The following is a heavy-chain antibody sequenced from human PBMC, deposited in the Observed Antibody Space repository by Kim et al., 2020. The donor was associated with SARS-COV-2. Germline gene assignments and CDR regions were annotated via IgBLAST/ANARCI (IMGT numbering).Heavy chain of an antibody. Sequence: SETLSLTCTVSGASISPYYWTWIRQTPGKALEWIAYMFHDGGGASYNPSLRSRATMSVDRSKNQFSLKLAYVTAADSAIYYCARLALDSPYQFDRWGRGALVTVYS. CDR3: ARLALDSPYQFDR. D-gene: IGHD2-2*01. CDR2: MFHDGGGA. V-gene: IGHV4-59*13. J-gene: IGHJ4*02. CDR1: GASISPYY.